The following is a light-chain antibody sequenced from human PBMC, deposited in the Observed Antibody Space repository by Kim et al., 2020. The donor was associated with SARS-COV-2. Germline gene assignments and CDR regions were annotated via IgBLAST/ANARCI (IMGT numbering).Light chain of an antibody. CDR2: DVS. J-gene: IGLJ2*01. CDR3: SSYTSTAIVV. CDR1: SSDVGGYNY. Sequence: GQSITISCTGTSSDVGGYNYVSWYQQHPGKAPKLLIYDVSKRPSGVSNRFSASKSGNTASLAISGLQAEDEADYFCSSYTSTAIVVFGGGTQLTV. V-gene: IGLV2-14*04.